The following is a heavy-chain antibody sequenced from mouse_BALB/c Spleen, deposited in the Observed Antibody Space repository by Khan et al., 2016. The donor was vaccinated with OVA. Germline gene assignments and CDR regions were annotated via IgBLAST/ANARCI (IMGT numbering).Heavy chain of an antibody. J-gene: IGHJ4*01. D-gene: IGHD2-10*01. CDR1: GFSLTNYG. Sequence: QVQLQQSGPGLVAPSQSLSITCTISGFSLTNYGVHWVRQPPGKGLVWLVVIWSDGSTTYNSALKSRLTISKDNSESQVFLKMNSLQTDDTAMYFCARQPYYHYNIMDYWGQGTSVTVSS. CDR3: ARQPYYHYNIMDY. V-gene: IGHV2-6-1*01. CDR2: IWSDGST.